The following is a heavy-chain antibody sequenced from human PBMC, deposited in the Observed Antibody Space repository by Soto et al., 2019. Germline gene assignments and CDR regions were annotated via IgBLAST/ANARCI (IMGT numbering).Heavy chain of an antibody. Sequence: GGSLRLSCAASGFTFSSYSMNWVRQAPGKGLEWVSSISSSSSYIYYADSVKGRFTISRDNAKNSLYLQMNSLRAEDTAVYYCARDEVATIRGEDYWGQGTLVTVSS. V-gene: IGHV3-21*01. CDR3: ARDEVATIRGEDY. J-gene: IGHJ4*02. CDR1: GFTFSSYS. CDR2: ISSSSSYI. D-gene: IGHD5-12*01.